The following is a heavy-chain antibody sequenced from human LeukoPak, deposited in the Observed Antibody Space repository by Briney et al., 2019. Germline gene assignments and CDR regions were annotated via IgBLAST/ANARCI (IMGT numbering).Heavy chain of an antibody. Sequence: SETLSLTCTVSGASIRSGDYYWSWIRQPPGKGLEWIGYIYDSGSTYYNPSLKSRVTISVDTSKNQFSLKLSSVTAADTAVYYCARSPSSSTTYYTFEYWGLGTLVTVSS. J-gene: IGHJ4*02. D-gene: IGHD2-2*02. CDR3: ARSPSSSTTYYTFEY. CDR2: IYDSGST. V-gene: IGHV4-61*08. CDR1: GASIRSGDYY.